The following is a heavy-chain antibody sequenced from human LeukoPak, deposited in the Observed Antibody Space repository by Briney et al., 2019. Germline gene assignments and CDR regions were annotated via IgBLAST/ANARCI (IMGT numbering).Heavy chain of an antibody. CDR1: GFTFSGYW. V-gene: IGHV3-7*03. CDR3: ARDRDSSGWRFDY. J-gene: IGHJ4*02. Sequence: GGSLRLSCAASGFTFSGYWMSWVRQAPGKGLEWVANIKQDGSEKYYVDSVKGRFTISRDNAKNSLYLQMNSLRAEDTAVYYCARDRDSSGWRFDYWGQGTLVTVSS. D-gene: IGHD6-19*01. CDR2: IKQDGSEK.